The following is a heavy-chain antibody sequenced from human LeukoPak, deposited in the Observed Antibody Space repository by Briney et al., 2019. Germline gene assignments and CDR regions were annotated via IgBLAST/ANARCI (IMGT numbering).Heavy chain of an antibody. J-gene: IGHJ3*02. D-gene: IGHD3-22*01. CDR1: GYTFTSYG. Sequence: ASVKVSCKASGYTFTSYGISWVRQAPGQGLEWMGWISAYNGNTNYAQKLQGRVTMTTDTSTSTAYMELRSLRSDDTAVYYCARAVYPDYYDSSGYYDDAFDIWGQGTMVTVSS. CDR2: ISAYNGNT. CDR3: ARAVYPDYYDSSGYYDDAFDI. V-gene: IGHV1-18*01.